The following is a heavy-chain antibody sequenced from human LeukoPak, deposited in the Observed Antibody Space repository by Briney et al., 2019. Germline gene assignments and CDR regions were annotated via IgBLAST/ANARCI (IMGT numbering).Heavy chain of an antibody. CDR1: GGSISGNSYY. CDR3: ARVGDTYYYGSGSYPDY. J-gene: IGHJ4*02. V-gene: IGHV4-39*07. Sequence: SETLSLTCTVSGGSISGNSYYWGWIRQPPGKGLEWIGTIYYSGSTYYNPSLKSRVTMSVDTSKNQFSLKLNSVTAADTAVYYCARVGDTYYYGSGSYPDYWGQGTLVTVSS. CDR2: IYYSGST. D-gene: IGHD3-10*01.